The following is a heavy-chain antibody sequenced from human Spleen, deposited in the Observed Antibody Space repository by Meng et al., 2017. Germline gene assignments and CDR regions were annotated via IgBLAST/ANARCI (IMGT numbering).Heavy chain of an antibody. Sequence: GSLKLSCAVYGGSFSGYYLNWIRQPPGKGLEWIGEINHSGSTNYNPSLKSRVTISVDTSKNQFSLKLNSVTAADTAVYFCARGGRYFPSGSLARFSAYVGGTGWDSWGQGTLVIVSS. J-gene: IGHJ4*02. CDR2: INHSGST. V-gene: IGHV4-34*01. CDR1: GGSFSGYY. CDR3: ARGGRYFPSGSLARFSAYVGGTGWDS. D-gene: IGHD3-10*01.